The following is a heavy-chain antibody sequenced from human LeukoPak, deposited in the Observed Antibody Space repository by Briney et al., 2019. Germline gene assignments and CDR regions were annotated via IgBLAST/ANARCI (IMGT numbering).Heavy chain of an antibody. Sequence: ASVKVSCKASGYTFTGYYMHWVRQAPGQGLEWMGRINPNSGGTNYAQKFQGRVTMTRDTSISTAYMELSRLRSDDTAVYYCARDLRRTVTTHDYWGQGTLVTVSS. CDR1: GYTFTGYY. V-gene: IGHV1-2*06. D-gene: IGHD4-17*01. CDR2: INPNSGGT. J-gene: IGHJ4*02. CDR3: ARDLRRTVTTHDY.